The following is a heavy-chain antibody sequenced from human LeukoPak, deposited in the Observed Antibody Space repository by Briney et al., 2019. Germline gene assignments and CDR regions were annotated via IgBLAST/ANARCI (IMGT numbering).Heavy chain of an antibody. V-gene: IGHV4-59*01. J-gene: IGHJ1*01. CDR1: SDSISSYY. CDR2: IYYSGST. D-gene: IGHD2-2*01. CDR3: ARGYCSSTICFQCFHH. Sequence: PSETLSLTCAVSSDSISSYYWSWIRQPPGKAVEWIGYIYYSGSTNYNPSLKSRVAISVDTSKNQFSLKLNSVTAADTAVYYCARGYCSSTICFQCFHHWGKGTLVTVSS.